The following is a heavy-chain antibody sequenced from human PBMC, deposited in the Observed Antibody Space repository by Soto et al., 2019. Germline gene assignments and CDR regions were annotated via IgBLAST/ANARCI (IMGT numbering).Heavy chain of an antibody. CDR3: AKDSGTRRAWDY. J-gene: IGHJ4*02. CDR1: GFTFSTYP. CDR2: IYSSVDIT. V-gene: IGHV3-23*01. Sequence: GGSLRLSCAASGFTFSTYPMNWVRQAPGKGLEWVAGIYSSVDITSYADSVRGRFTISRDNSNNILYLQMNSLRAEDTAVYYCAKDSGTRRAWDYWGQGTLVTVSS. D-gene: IGHD3-10*01.